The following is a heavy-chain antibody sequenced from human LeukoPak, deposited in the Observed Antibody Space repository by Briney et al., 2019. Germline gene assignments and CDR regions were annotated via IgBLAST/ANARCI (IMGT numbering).Heavy chain of an antibody. D-gene: IGHD3-3*01. CDR2: ISAYNGNT. V-gene: IGHV1-18*01. CDR1: GYTFTSYG. CDR3: ATRVAIFGVVSLNWFDP. J-gene: IGHJ5*02. Sequence: ASVKVSCKASGYTFTSYGINWVRQAPGQGLEWMGWISAYNGNTNYAQKFQGRVTMTEDTSTDTAYMELSSLRSEDTAVYYCATRVAIFGVVSLNWFDPWGQGTLVTVSS.